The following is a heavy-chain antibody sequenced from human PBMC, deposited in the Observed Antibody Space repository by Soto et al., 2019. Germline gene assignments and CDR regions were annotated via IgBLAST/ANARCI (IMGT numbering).Heavy chain of an antibody. V-gene: IGHV1-69*13. CDR3: ARAGVGLWSGLLPQGGMDV. CDR1: GGTFSSYA. D-gene: IGHD3-22*01. J-gene: IGHJ6*02. Sequence: GASVKVSCKASGGTFSSYAISWVRQAPGQGLEWMGGIIPIFGTANYAQKFQGRVTITADESTSTAYMELSSLRPEDTAVYYCARAGVGLWSGLLPQGGMDVWGQGTTVTVSS. CDR2: IIPIFGTA.